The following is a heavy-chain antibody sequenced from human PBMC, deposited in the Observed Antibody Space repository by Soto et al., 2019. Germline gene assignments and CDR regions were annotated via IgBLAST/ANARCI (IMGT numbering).Heavy chain of an antibody. Sequence: RLSCAASGFTFSDYYMNWIRQAPGKGLEWVSSISSSSSYIYYADSVKGRFTISRDNAKNSLYLQMNSLRAEDTAVYYCARNDYSTDPPRRGPIWGQGTLVTVSS. CDR2: ISSSSSYI. D-gene: IGHD4-4*01. J-gene: IGHJ4*02. V-gene: IGHV3-11*06. CDR3: ARNDYSTDPPRRGPI. CDR1: GFTFSDYY.